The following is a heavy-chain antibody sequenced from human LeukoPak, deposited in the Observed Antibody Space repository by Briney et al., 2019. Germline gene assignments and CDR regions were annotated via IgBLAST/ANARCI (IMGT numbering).Heavy chain of an antibody. V-gene: IGHV3-23*01. D-gene: IGHD1-1*01. CDR3: AKDRASDDEWFDP. J-gene: IGHJ5*02. CDR1: VFTVSSNY. CDR2: ISGSGGST. Sequence: PGGSLRLSCAASVFTVSSNYMSCVRQAPGKGLEWVSAISGSGGSTYYADSVKGRFTISRDNSKDTLYLQMNSLRAEDTAVYYCAKDRASDDEWFDPWGQGTLVTVSS.